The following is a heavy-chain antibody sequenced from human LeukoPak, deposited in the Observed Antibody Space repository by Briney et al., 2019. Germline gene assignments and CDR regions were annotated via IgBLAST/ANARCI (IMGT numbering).Heavy chain of an antibody. J-gene: IGHJ5*02. Sequence: SETLFLTCTVSGGSISSGSYYWSWIRQPAGKGLEWIGRIYTSGSTNYNPSLKSRVTISVDTSKNQFSLKLSSVTAADTAVYYCARERGRFDPWGQGTLVTVSS. CDR1: GGSISSGSYY. CDR3: ARERGRFDP. CDR2: IYTSGST. V-gene: IGHV4-61*02.